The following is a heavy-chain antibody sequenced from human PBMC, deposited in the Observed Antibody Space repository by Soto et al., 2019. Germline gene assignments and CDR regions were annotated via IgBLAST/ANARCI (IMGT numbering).Heavy chain of an antibody. CDR1: GFTLGSYW. CDR2: IKTDASEK. D-gene: IGHD3-16*01. J-gene: IGHJ2*01. V-gene: IGHV3-7*03. Sequence: GGSLRLSCEASGFTLGSYWMSWVRQAPGKGLEWLATIKTDASEKKYVDSVKGRFTMSRDNAKNSLYLQMNSLRAEDTAVYYCARDYDPGNDGIYWYFDLWGRGTLVTVSS. CDR3: ARDYDPGNDGIYWYFDL.